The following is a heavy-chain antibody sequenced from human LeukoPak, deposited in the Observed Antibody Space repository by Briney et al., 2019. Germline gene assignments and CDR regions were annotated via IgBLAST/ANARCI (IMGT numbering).Heavy chain of an antibody. CDR1: GYTFTSYD. CDR2: IGGST. D-gene: IGHD5-24*01. CDR3: ARVRDGYNDAYDI. J-gene: IGHJ3*02. Sequence: GASVKVSCKASGYTFTSYDINWVRQAPGQGLEWMGIIGGSTNYAQKFQGRVTMTRDTSTSTVYMELSSLRSEDTAVYYCARVRDGYNDAYDIWGQGTMVTVHS. V-gene: IGHV1-46*01.